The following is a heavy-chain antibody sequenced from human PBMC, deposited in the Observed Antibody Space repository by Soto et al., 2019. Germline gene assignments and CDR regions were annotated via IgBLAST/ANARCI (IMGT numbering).Heavy chain of an antibody. CDR2: VRSKANSYAT. J-gene: IGHJ4*02. CDR1: GFTFSGSA. V-gene: IGHV3-73*01. CDR3: TRLVETVVVPAALPISTNGVCQFDY. Sequence: GGSLRLSCAASGFTFSGSAIHWVRQASGKGLEWVGRVRSKANSYATAYAASLNGRFTISRDDSKNTAYLQMDSLTTEDTAVYYCTRLVETVVVPAALPISTNGVCQFDYWGQGTLVTVS. D-gene: IGHD2-2*03.